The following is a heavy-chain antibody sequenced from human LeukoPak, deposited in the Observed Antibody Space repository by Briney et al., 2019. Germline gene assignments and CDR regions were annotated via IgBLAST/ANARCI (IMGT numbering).Heavy chain of an antibody. V-gene: IGHV3-23*01. CDR1: GFTFSSYA. J-gene: IGHJ4*02. CDR2: ISGSGGSP. D-gene: IGHD6-13*01. Sequence: GGSLRLSCEASGFTFSSYAMSWVRQAPGKGLEWVSTISGSGGSPYYADSVKGRFTISRDNSKNTLYLQMNSLRAKDTAVFYCAKAQHSSIWGYFDYWGQGTLVTVSS. CDR3: AKAQHSSIWGYFDY.